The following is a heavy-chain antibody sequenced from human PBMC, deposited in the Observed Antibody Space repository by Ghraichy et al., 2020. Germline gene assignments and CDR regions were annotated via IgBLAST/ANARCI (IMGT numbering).Heavy chain of an antibody. CDR3: AKAPQRLAYGMDV. Sequence: SETPSLTCTVSGDSITSYFWSWIRQPPGKGLEWIAYIDYTGKTSYNPSLKSRVSISRDRSHNQFSLRLTSVSAADTAVYFCAKAPQRLAYGMDVWGQGTTVIVCS. V-gene: IGHV4-59*01. CDR1: GDSITSYF. CDR2: IDYTGKT. D-gene: IGHD3-9*01. J-gene: IGHJ6*02.